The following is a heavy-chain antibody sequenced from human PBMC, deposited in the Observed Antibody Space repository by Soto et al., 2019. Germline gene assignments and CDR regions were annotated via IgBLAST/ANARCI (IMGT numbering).Heavy chain of an antibody. CDR3: ARLTTHCSGGSCYPNWFDP. V-gene: IGHV1-18*04. J-gene: IGHJ5*02. CDR1: GYTFTSYG. CDR2: ISAYNGNT. D-gene: IGHD2-15*01. Sequence: ASVKVSCKASGYTFTSYGISWVRQAPGQGLEWMGWISAYNGNTNYAQKLQGRVTMTTDTSTSTAYVELRSLRSDDTAVYYCARLTTHCSGGSCYPNWFDPWGQGTLVTVSS.